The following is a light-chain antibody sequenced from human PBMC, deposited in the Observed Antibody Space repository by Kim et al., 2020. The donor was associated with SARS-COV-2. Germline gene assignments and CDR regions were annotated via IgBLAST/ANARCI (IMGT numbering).Light chain of an antibody. CDR1: CGPRSYA. CDR2: LNSDGTH. J-gene: IGLJ3*02. CDR3: QTWGTGIQV. Sequence: PVPLTCTLRCGPRSYAIACHPHQPEQGPRYLIKLNSDGTHSKGDGLPARFSRSSSGAERYLTISRLQSEDEADYSCQTWGTGIQVFGGGTQLTVL. V-gene: IGLV4-69*01.